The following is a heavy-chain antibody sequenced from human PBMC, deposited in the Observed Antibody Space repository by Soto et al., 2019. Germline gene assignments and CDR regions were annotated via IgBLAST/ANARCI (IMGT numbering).Heavy chain of an antibody. CDR2: IRPNGEGV. CDR1: ACTGTSHV. J-gene: IGHJ4*02. Sequence: GSLRRSCGVSACTGTSHVVRWVRQERGKGVEYVSCIRPNGEGVWYVDTENGRNTNSRDISRNTVFLQRENLRPADSGVYYYEKDPQYRRDYFHYWGQGTPGTVSA. CDR3: EKDPQYRRDYFHY. V-gene: IGHV3-23*01. D-gene: IGHD4-4*01.